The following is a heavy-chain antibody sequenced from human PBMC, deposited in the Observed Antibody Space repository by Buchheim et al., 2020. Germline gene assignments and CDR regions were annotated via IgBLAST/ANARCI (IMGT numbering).Heavy chain of an antibody. Sequence: QVQLVQSGAEVKKPGSSVKVSCKASGGTFSSYAISWVRQAPGQGLEWMGGIIPIFGTANYAQKFQGRVTISADKSTSTAYMELSSLRSEDTAVYYCARVMPYYDSSGYLGYYFDYWGQGTL. CDR3: ARVMPYYDSSGYLGYYFDY. CDR2: IIPIFGTA. CDR1: GGTFSSYA. D-gene: IGHD3-22*01. J-gene: IGHJ4*02. V-gene: IGHV1-69*06.